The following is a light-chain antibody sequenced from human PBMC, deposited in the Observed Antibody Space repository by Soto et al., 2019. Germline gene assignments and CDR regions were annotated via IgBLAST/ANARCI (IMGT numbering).Light chain of an antibody. V-gene: IGLV2-14*01. CDR3: SSHTTYSTRI. J-gene: IGLJ1*01. Sequence: QSAPTQPASVSGSPGQSIAISCTGTSSDIGSYNYVSWYQQHPGKAPKLIIHEVSNRPSGISDHFSGSKSGNTASLTISGLQADDEADYYCSSHTTYSTRIFGTGTKLTVL. CDR2: EVS. CDR1: SSDIGSYNY.